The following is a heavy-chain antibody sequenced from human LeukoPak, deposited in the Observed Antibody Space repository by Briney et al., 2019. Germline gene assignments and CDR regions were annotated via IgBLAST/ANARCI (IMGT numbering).Heavy chain of an antibody. CDR3: ARDPLAVGATTYFDY. Sequence: ASVKVSCNASGYTFTGYYLHWVRQAPGQGLEWMGWINPNSGGTNYAQKFQGRVTMTRDTSISTAYMELSRLRSDDTAVYYCARDPLAVGATTYFDYWGQGTLVTVSS. D-gene: IGHD1-26*01. J-gene: IGHJ4*02. V-gene: IGHV1-2*02. CDR1: GYTFTGYY. CDR2: INPNSGGT.